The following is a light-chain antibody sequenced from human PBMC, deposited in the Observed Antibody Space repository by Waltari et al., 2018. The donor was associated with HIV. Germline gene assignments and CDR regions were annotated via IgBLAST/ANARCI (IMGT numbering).Light chain of an antibody. CDR1: QTLVYSDSDTY. J-gene: IGKJ4*01. CDR2: QVS. CDR3: MQGTHWPPT. Sequence: VVMTPSPLYLPVALGQPSSISCRSSQTLVYSDSDTYLTWVHQSPGQSPRHLIYQVSKRDSAVPDRITSSGSGTRFTLTISRVDDEDVVIYYCMQGTHWPPTFGGGTKVEI. V-gene: IGKV2-30*01.